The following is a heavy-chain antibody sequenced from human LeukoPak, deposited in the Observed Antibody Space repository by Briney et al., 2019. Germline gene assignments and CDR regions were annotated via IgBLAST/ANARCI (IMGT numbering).Heavy chain of an antibody. CDR2: ISGSGGST. CDR3: AKLYGSGSNYYYGMDV. J-gene: IGHJ6*02. Sequence: GGSLRLSCAASGFTFSSYAMSWVRQAPGKGLEWVSAISGSGGSTYYADSVKGRFTISRDNSKNTLYLQMNSLRAEDTAVYYCAKLYGSGSNYYYGMDVWGQGTTVTVSS. D-gene: IGHD3-10*01. V-gene: IGHV3-23*01. CDR1: GFTFSSYA.